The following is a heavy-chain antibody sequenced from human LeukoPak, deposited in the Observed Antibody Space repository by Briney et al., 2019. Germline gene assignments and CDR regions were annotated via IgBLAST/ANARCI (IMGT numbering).Heavy chain of an antibody. J-gene: IGHJ6*03. Sequence: PSETLSLTCTVSGGSISSYYWSWIRQPPGKGLEWIGYIYYSGSTNYNPSLKSRVTISVDTSKNQFSLKLSSVTAADTAVYYCARAPDAGYYYYMDVWGKGTTVTVSS. CDR2: IYYSGST. CDR3: ARAPDAGYYYYMDV. D-gene: IGHD6-13*01. V-gene: IGHV4-59*01. CDR1: GGSISSYY.